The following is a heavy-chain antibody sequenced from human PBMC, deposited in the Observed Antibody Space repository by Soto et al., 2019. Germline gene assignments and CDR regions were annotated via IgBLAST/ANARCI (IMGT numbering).Heavy chain of an antibody. CDR2: INPNSGGT. CDR1: GYTFTGYY. J-gene: IGHJ6*02. Sequence: ASVKVSCKASGYTFTGYYMHWVRQAPGQGLEWMGWINPNSGGTNYAQKFQGWVTMTRDTSISTAYMELSRLRSDDTAVYYCARSRAIRGTYYYYGMDVWGQGTTVTVSS. V-gene: IGHV1-2*04. D-gene: IGHD2-2*02. CDR3: ARSRAIRGTYYYYGMDV.